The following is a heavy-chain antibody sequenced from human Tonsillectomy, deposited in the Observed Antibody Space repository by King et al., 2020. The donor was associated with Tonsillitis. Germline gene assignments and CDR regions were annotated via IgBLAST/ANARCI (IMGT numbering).Heavy chain of an antibody. D-gene: IGHD3-22*01. CDR1: GFTFSSYA. V-gene: IGHV3-23*04. J-gene: IGHJ4*02. Sequence: VQLVESGGGLVQPGGSLRLSCAASGFTFSSYAMSWVRQAPGKGLEWVSAISGSGGSTYYADSVKGRFTISRDNSKNPLYLQMNSLRAEDTAVYYCAKAGVIVVVRFGYFDYWGQGTLVTVSS. CDR3: AKAGVIVVVRFGYFDY. CDR2: ISGSGGST.